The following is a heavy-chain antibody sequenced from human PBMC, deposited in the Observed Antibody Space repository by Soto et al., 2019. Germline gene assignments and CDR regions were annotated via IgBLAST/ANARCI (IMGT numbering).Heavy chain of an antibody. CDR3: ARTLPGITIAGTLGAFDI. J-gene: IGHJ3*02. CDR1: GVFIRPCGYY. D-gene: IGHD1-20*01. CDR2: IYYSGST. Sequence: TFPLTSTVSGVFIRPCGYYWSLIRQQTRKGLEWIGYIYYSGSTYYNPSLKSRVTISVDTSKNQFSLKLSSVTAADTAVYYCARTLPGITIAGTLGAFDIWGQETMVTVSS. V-gene: IGHV4-31*03.